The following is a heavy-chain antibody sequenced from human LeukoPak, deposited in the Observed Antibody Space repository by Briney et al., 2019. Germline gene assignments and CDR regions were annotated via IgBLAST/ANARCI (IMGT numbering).Heavy chain of an antibody. CDR1: GGTSSSYA. CDR2: IIPIFGTA. V-gene: IGHV1-69*06. D-gene: IGHD2-2*01. Sequence: ASVKVSCKASGGTSSSYAISWVRQAPGQGLEWMGGIIPIFGTANYAQKFQGRVTITADKSTSTAYMELSSLRSEDTAVYYCARGDIVVVPAASLYYYYGMDVWGKGTTVTVSS. CDR3: ARGDIVVVPAASLYYYYGMDV. J-gene: IGHJ6*04.